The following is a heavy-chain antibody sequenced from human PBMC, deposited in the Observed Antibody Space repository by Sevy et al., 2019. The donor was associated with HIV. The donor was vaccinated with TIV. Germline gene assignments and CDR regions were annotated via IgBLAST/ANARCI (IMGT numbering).Heavy chain of an antibody. J-gene: IGHJ4*02. V-gene: IGHV3-23*01. CDR1: GFTFNIYS. D-gene: IGHD2-8*01. Sequence: GGYLRLSCAASGFTFNIYSMSWVRQTQGKGLEWVATLSFGCGKINHADSVKGRFTMSRDDSKNAVYLQMNNLRVEDTAIYYCAREGCTKPHDYWGQGTLVTVSS. CDR3: AREGCTKPHDY. CDR2: LSFGCGKI.